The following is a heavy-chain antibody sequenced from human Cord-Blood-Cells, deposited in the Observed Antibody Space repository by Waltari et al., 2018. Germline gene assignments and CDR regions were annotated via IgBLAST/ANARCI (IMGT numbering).Heavy chain of an antibody. Sequence: QLQLQESGPGLVKPSETPSLPCTVSGGSISSSRYYWCWIRQPPGKGLEWIESIYYSGSNYYNPSLKSRVTISIDTSKNQFSLKLSSVTAADTAVYYCARPYSSSWYRGYFDYWGQGTLVTVSS. CDR2: IYYSGSN. CDR3: ARPYSSSWYRGYFDY. D-gene: IGHD6-13*01. J-gene: IGHJ4*02. CDR1: GGSISSSRYY. V-gene: IGHV4-39*01.